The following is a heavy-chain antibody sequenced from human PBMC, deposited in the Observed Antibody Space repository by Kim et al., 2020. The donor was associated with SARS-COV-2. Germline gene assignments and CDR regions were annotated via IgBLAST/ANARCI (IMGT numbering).Heavy chain of an antibody. J-gene: IGHJ5*02. Sequence: GDTRYHPSLKSRITISVDTAKNQFSLKVNSVTAADTAVYYCARDGYSAIDLWGQGTLVTVSS. CDR2: GDT. V-gene: IGHV4-59*01. D-gene: IGHD6-13*01. CDR3: ARDGYSAIDL.